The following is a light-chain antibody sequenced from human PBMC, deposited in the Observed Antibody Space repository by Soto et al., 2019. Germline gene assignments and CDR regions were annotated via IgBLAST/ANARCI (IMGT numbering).Light chain of an antibody. J-gene: IGLJ7*01. V-gene: IGLV1-40*01. Sequence: VLTQPPSVSGAPGQRVTISCTGSSSNIGAGYDVHWYQQLPGTAPKLLIYGNSNRPSGVPDRFSGSKSGTSASLAITGLQAEDEADYYCQSYDSSLSGSVFGGGTQLTVL. CDR1: SSNIGAGYD. CDR3: QSYDSSLSGSV. CDR2: GNS.